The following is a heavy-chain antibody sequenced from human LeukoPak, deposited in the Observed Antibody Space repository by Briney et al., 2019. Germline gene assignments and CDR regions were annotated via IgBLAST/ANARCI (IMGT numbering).Heavy chain of an antibody. J-gene: IGHJ4*02. CDR3: ARDVVGVPAAQTPTIYFDY. Sequence: SVKVSCKASGGTFSSYTISWVRQAPGQGLEWMGRIIPILGIANYAQKFQGRVTITADKSTSTAYMELSSLRSEDTAVYYCARDVVGVPAAQTPTIYFDYWGQGTLVTVSS. D-gene: IGHD2-2*01. CDR1: GGTFSSYT. V-gene: IGHV1-69*04. CDR2: IIPILGIA.